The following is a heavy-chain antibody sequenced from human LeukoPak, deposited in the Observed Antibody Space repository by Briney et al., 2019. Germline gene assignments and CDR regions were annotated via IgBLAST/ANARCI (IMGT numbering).Heavy chain of an antibody. V-gene: IGHV3-23*01. Sequence: GGSLRLSCAASGFTFSSYAMSWVRQAPGKGLEWVSAISGSGGSTYYADSVKGRFTISRDNSKNTLYLQMNSLRAEDTAVYYCAKRTTYYYDSSGYYSSWGQGTMVTVSS. CDR1: GFTFSSYA. CDR3: AKRTTYYYDSSGYYSS. CDR2: ISGSGGST. J-gene: IGHJ3*01. D-gene: IGHD3-22*01.